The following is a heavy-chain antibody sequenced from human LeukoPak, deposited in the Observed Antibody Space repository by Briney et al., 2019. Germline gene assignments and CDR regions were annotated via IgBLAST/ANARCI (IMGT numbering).Heavy chain of an antibody. J-gene: IGHJ4*02. CDR1: GASISSFY. V-gene: IGHV4-4*07. Sequence: SETLSLTCTDSGASISSFYWSCIRQPAGEGLEWIGRIHTSGSTNYNPSLKSRVAMPVDTSKNQFSLNLSSVTAADTAVYYCARGGSGWYGNYFDYWGQGILVTVSS. CDR3: ARGGSGWYGNYFDY. CDR2: IHTSGST. D-gene: IGHD6-19*01.